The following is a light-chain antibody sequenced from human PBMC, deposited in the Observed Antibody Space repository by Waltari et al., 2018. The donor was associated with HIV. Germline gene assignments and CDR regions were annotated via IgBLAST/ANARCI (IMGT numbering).Light chain of an antibody. CDR1: SSNIGRRY. J-gene: IGLJ3*02. CDR3: ASWDDSLDGVV. V-gene: IGLV1-44*01. CDR2: IDN. Sequence: QSVLTQPPSVSGTPGQRVTISCSGSSSNIGRRYVTWYQVLQGTAPKLLIYIDNRRPSGVPDRFSGSKSGTSASLAISGLQSEDEADYYCASWDDSLDGVVFGGGTKLTVL.